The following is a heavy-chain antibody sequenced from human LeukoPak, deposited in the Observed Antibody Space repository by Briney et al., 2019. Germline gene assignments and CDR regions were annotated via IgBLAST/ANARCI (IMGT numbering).Heavy chain of an antibody. J-gene: IGHJ3*02. CDR2: IYHSGST. D-gene: IGHD3-22*01. CDR3: ASRITMIVVANHAFDI. Sequence: SETLSLTCAVSGYSISSGYYWGWIRQPPGKGLEWIGSIYHSGSTYYNPSLKSRVTISVDTSRNQFSLKLSSVTAADTAVYYCASRITMIVVANHAFDIWGQGTMVTVSS. CDR1: GYSISSGYY. V-gene: IGHV4-38-2*01.